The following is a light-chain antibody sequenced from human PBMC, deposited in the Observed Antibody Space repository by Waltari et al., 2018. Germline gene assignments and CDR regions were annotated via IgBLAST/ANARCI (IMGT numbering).Light chain of an antibody. CDR2: DGS. J-gene: IGLJ3*02. CDR1: SSDVGRYNL. Sequence: QSALTQPASVSGFPGQSITISCPGTSSDVGRYNLFPWYQQYPGKAPKLMIYDGSKRPSGVSNRLSGSKSGNTASLTISGLQAEDEADYYCCSYADSSTLVFGGGTKLTVL. CDR3: CSYADSSTLV. V-gene: IGLV2-23*01.